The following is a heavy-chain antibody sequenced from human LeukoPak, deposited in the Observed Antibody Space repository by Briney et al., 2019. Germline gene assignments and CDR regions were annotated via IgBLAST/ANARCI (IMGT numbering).Heavy chain of an antibody. CDR1: GFTFSSYS. J-gene: IGHJ6*02. Sequence: GGSLRLSCAASGFTFSSYSMNWVRQAPGKGLEWVSSISSSSSYIYYADSVKGRFTISRDNAKNSLYLQMNSLRAEDTAVYYCARAEGSYYDFWSGKTLHYYYGMDVWGQGTTVTVSS. CDR3: ARAEGSYYDFWSGKTLHYYYGMDV. V-gene: IGHV3-21*01. CDR2: ISSSSSYI. D-gene: IGHD3-3*01.